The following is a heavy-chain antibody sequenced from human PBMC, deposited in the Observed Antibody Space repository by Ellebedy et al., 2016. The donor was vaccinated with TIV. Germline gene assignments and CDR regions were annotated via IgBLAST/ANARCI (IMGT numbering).Heavy chain of an antibody. Sequence: PGGSLRLSCAVSGFTSNSYAMSWVRQAPGKGLEWVSTISGTGYSTDYADSVKGRFTISRDTSKNSLYLQLNSLIAEDTATYYCARAREPGYFAYYYYGSDVWGQGTTVTVSS. CDR3: ARAREPGYFAYYYYGSDV. J-gene: IGHJ6*02. CDR2: ISGTGYST. V-gene: IGHV3-23*01. CDR1: GFTSNSYA. D-gene: IGHD3-16*01.